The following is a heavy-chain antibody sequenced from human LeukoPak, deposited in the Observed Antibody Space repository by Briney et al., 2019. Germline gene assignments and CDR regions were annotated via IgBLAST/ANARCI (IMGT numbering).Heavy chain of an antibody. J-gene: IGHJ4*02. CDR3: ARAAYSSSFYVFD. Sequence: PGGSLRLSCGASGFTFSSYAMHWVRQAPGKGLEWVAVISYDGSNKYYADSVKGRFTISRDNSKNTLYLQMNSLRAEDTAVYYCARAAYSSSFYVFDWGQGTLVTVSS. D-gene: IGHD6-13*01. CDR1: GFTFSSYA. V-gene: IGHV3-30*04. CDR2: ISYDGSNK.